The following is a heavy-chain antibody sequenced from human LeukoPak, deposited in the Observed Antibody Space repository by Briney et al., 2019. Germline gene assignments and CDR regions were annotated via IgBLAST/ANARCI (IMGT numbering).Heavy chain of an antibody. J-gene: IGHJ4*02. Sequence: PSETLSLTCTVSGGSISSYYWSWIRQPPGKGLEWIGYIYYSGSTNYNPSLKSRVTISVDTSKNQFSLKLSSVTAADTAVYYCARALGPGDSSGYYSSWGQGTLVTVSS. CDR2: IYYSGST. CDR3: ARALGPGDSSGYYSS. CDR1: GGSISSYY. D-gene: IGHD3-22*01. V-gene: IGHV4-59*01.